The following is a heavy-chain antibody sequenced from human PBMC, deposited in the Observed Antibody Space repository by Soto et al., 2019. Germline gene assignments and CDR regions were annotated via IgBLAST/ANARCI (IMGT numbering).Heavy chain of an antibody. CDR2: ISYDGSNK. D-gene: IGHD3-10*01. V-gene: IGHV3-30*18. J-gene: IGHJ6*02. Sequence: GGSLRLSCAASGFTFSSYGMHWVRQAPGKGLEWVAVISYDGSNKYYADSVKGRFTISRDNSKNTLYLQMNSLRAEDTAVYYCAKDENHYRGSGSYGRRVGLVYGMDVWGQGTTVTVSS. CDR3: AKDENHYRGSGSYGRRVGLVYGMDV. CDR1: GFTFSSYG.